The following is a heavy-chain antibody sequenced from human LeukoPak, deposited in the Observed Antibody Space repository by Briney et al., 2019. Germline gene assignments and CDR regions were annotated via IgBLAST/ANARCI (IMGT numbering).Heavy chain of an antibody. CDR1: GGSISSYY. J-gene: IGHJ4*02. V-gene: IGHV4-59*01. Sequence: SETLSLTCTVSGGSISSYYWSWIRQPPGKGLEWIGYIYYSGSTNYNPSLKSRVTISVDTPKNQFSLKLSSVTAADTAVYYCASALTTVTTGYFDYWGQGTLVTVSS. D-gene: IGHD4-11*01. CDR2: IYYSGST. CDR3: ASALTTVTTGYFDY.